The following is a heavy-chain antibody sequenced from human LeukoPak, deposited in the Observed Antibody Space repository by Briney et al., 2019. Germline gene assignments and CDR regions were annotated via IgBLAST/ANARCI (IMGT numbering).Heavy chain of an antibody. V-gene: IGHV4-39*07. CDR2: IYYTGST. Sequence: PSETLSLTCTVSGDSISSSSFYWGWIRQPPGKGLEWIGTIYYTGSTYYNPSLKSRVTISVDTSKNQFSLKLSSVTAADTAVYYCARVDYYYGMDVWGQGATVTVSS. CDR1: GDSISSSSFY. J-gene: IGHJ6*02. CDR3: ARVDYYYGMDV.